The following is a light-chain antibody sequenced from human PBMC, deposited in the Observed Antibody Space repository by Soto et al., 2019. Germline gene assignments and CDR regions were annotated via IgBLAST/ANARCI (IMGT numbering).Light chain of an antibody. CDR3: QQYSAYPVT. CDR2: DET. CDR1: RSIGAQ. Sequence: DIQMTQSPSTLSAFAGDRVIVTCRARRSIGAQLAWYQQRPGKAPNLLISDETNLNGGDPSRLSGSGSGTEVTLNNSCLQPDDFTTYYCQQYSAYPVTCGGWTKVEIK. J-gene: IGKJ4*02. V-gene: IGKV1-5*01.